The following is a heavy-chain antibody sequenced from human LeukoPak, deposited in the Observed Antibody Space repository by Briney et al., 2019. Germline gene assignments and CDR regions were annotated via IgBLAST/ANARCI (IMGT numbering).Heavy chain of an antibody. CDR1: GFTFSSYG. Sequence: GGSLRLSCAASGFTFSSYGMSWVRQAPRKGLEWVSAISGSGGSTYYADSVKGRFTISRDNSKNTLYLQMNSLRAEDTAVYYCAKEGYSSSWYRDNYYYYYYMDVWGKGTTVTISS. D-gene: IGHD6-13*01. CDR2: ISGSGGST. J-gene: IGHJ6*03. V-gene: IGHV3-23*01. CDR3: AKEGYSSSWYRDNYYYYYYMDV.